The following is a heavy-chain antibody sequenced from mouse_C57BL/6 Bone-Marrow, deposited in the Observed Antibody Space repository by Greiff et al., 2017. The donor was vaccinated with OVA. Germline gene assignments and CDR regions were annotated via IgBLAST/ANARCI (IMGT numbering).Heavy chain of an antibody. D-gene: IGHD5-1*01. CDR1: GFSFTSYG. J-gene: IGHJ1*03. CDR2: IWSGGST. Sequence: VKLVESGPGLVQPSQSLSITCTVSGFSFTSYGVHWVRQSPGKGLEWLGVIWSGGSTDYNAAFISRLSISKDNSKSQVFFKMNSLQADDTAIYYCARRGYLWYFDVWGTGTTVTVSS. CDR3: ARRGYLWYFDV. V-gene: IGHV2-2*01.